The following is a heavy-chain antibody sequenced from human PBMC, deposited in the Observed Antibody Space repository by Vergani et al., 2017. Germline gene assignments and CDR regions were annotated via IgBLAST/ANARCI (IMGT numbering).Heavy chain of an antibody. CDR3: ARSRIYYGAGSPDY. D-gene: IGHD3-10*01. V-gene: IGHV4-34*01. Sequence: QVQLQQWGAGLLKPSETLSLTCAVYGGSFSGYYWSWIRQPPGKGLEWIGEINHSGSTNYNPSLKSRVTISVDTSKNQFSLKLSSVTAADTAVYYCARSRIYYGAGSPDYWGQGTLVTVSS. J-gene: IGHJ4*02. CDR2: INHSGST. CDR1: GGSFSGYY.